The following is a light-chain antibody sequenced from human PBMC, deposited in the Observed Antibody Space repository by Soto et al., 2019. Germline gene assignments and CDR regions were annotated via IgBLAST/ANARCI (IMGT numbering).Light chain of an antibody. J-gene: IGKJ5*01. Sequence: DIQLTQSPPFLSASVGDRVTITCRASQGISSYLAWYQQKPGKAPELLIYAASTLQSGVPSSFSGSGSGTEITLTISSLQAEDYATYYCQQVYSYPFTLGQGTRLDIK. V-gene: IGKV1-9*01. CDR3: QQVYSYPFT. CDR2: AAS. CDR1: QGISSY.